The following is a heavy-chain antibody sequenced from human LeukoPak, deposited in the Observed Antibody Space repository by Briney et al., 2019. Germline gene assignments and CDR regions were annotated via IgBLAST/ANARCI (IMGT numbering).Heavy chain of an antibody. D-gene: IGHD2/OR15-2a*01. V-gene: IGHV4-59*01. CDR3: ARGEGRIAT. Sequence: SETLSLTCAVSGASISSYFWSWIRRPPGKGLEYIGYIGYSGSTNYNPSLKSRVTISVDTSKNQFSLKLSSVTAADTAVYYCARGEGRIATWGQGTLVTVSS. J-gene: IGHJ5*02. CDR2: IGYSGST. CDR1: GASISSYF.